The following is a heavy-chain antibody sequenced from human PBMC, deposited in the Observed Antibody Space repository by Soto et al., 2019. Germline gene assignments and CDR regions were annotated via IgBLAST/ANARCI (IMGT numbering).Heavy chain of an antibody. CDR1: GGSISSGTSY. D-gene: IGHD3-3*01. CDR3: ARAPENPSILGVALPYFFDY. J-gene: IGHJ4*02. Sequence: QVQLQESGPGLVKPSQTLSLTCTVSGGSISSGTSYWSWIRQRPGKGLEWIGYIFYSGSFYYTPSLRGRVMILADTSKNQFTLRLSSVTAADTAVYYCARAPENPSILGVALPYFFDYWGQGALVTVSS. V-gene: IGHV4-31*03. CDR2: IFYSGSF.